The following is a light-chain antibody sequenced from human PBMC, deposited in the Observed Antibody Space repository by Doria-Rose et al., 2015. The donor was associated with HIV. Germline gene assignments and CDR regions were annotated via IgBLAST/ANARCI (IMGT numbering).Light chain of an antibody. CDR1: QSICSY. J-gene: IGKJ1*01. CDR3: QESYSTKGT. CDR2: AAS. Sequence: DIPMTQSPSSLSAPLGDRVNLTFPASQSICSYFNWYQQKPGKAPKLLIYAASSLQSGVPSRFRGSGSGTDFTLTISSLQPEDFATYDCQESYSTKGTVGQGTKGDSK. V-gene: IGKV1-39*01.